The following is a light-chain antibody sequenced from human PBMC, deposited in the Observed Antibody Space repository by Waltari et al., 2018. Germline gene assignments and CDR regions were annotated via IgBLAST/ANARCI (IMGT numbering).Light chain of an antibody. CDR2: QDS. J-gene: IGLJ2*01. CDR3: QAWDSSTVV. CDR1: KLGDNY. V-gene: IGLV3-1*01. Sequence: SYELTQPPSVSVSPGQTASITCPGDKLGDNYACWYQQKPGQSPVLVIYQDSKRPSGIPERFSGSNSGNTATLTISGTQAMDEADYYCQAWDSSTVVFGGGTKLTVL.